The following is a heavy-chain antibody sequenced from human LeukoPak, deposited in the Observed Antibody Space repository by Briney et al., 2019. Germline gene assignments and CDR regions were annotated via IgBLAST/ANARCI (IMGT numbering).Heavy chain of an antibody. CDR1: GFTFENYA. V-gene: IGHV3-9*01. CDR2: ISWRSNNI. J-gene: IGHJ4*02. Sequence: GRSLRLSCVASGFTFENYAMFWVRQRPGKGLEWVARISWRSNNIDYADSVQGRFTVSRENARNSLYLQMNSLRAEDTALYYCAKDGRDGYNYKYFDSWGQGTLVTVSS. CDR3: AKDGRDGYNYKYFDS. D-gene: IGHD5-24*01.